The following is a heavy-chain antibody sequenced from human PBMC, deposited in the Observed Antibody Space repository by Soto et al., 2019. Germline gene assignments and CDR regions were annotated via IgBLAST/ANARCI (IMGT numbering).Heavy chain of an antibody. CDR3: TREEYCTRGTCYRYFGL. V-gene: IGHV1-3*01. D-gene: IGHD2-8*01. J-gene: IGHJ2*01. CDR1: GYTFTAYH. Sequence: QAQLVQSGAEVKKPGASVRVSCTTSGYTFTAYHIHWLRQAPGQRLESLGWINPDNGNTKYSQNFWGRVTITRDTSARTAHMELSSLRPEDTAIYYCTREEYCTRGTCYRYFGLWGRGTLVTVSS. CDR2: INPDNGNT.